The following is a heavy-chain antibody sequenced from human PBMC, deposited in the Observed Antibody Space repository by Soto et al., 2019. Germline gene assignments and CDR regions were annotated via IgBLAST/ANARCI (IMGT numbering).Heavy chain of an antibody. V-gene: IGHV4-34*01. D-gene: IGHD5-18*01. CDR3: ARVGRYSYTGLDY. CDR1: GGSFSGYY. CDR2: INHSGST. Sequence: PSETLSLTCAVYGGSFSGYYWSWIRQPPGKGLEWIGEINHSGSTNYNPSLKSRVTISVDTSKNQFSLKLSSVTAADTAVYYCARVGRYSYTGLDYWGQGTLVTVSS. J-gene: IGHJ4*02.